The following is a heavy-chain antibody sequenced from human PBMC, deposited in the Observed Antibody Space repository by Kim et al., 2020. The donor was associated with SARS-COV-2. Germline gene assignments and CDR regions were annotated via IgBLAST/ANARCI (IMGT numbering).Heavy chain of an antibody. CDR2: GSEK. V-gene: IGHV3-7*03. Sequence: GSEKCYGDSAKGRFTISRDNAKNSLYLQMNSLRAEDTAVYYCARRTIGDYWGQGTLVTVSS. CDR3: ARRTIGDY. J-gene: IGHJ4*02.